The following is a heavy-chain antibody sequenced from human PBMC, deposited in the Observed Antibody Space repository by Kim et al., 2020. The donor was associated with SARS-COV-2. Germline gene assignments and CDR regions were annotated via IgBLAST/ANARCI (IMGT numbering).Heavy chain of an antibody. CDR2: IYSSGDT. D-gene: IGHD3-10*01. J-gene: IGHJ4*02. Sequence: SETLSLTCSVSGDSINNYYWNWIRQSPGKGLEWIGNIYSSGDTHYNPSLKSRLTIPVDKSKNHFSLRLSSVTAADTAIYYCARGGGYYSPLAFWGPGTLV. CDR3: ARGGGYYSPLAF. CDR1: GDSINNYY. V-gene: IGHV4-59*01.